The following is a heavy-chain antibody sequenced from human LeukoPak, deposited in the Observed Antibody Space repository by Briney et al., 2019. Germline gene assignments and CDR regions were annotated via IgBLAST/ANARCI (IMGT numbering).Heavy chain of an antibody. CDR2: INSDGSSI. CDR1: GFSVGGYW. CDR3: TRGASGYGNFDY. Sequence: GGSLRLSCAASGFSVGGYWMHWVRQGPGMGLVWVSRINSDGSSISYADSVKGRFSISRDSAKNTLYLQMNSLRAEDTAVYYCTRGASGYGNFDYWGQGTLVTVSS. D-gene: IGHD5-12*01. V-gene: IGHV3-74*01. J-gene: IGHJ4*02.